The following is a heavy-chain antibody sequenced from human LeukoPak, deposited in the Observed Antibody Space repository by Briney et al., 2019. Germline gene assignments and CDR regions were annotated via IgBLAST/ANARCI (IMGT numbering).Heavy chain of an antibody. CDR3: ARDFSITIFGVVMPLDV. D-gene: IGHD3-3*01. V-gene: IGHV3-48*02. CDR2: ISSSSSTI. Sequence: GGSLRLSCAASGFTFSSYSMNWVRQAPGKGLEWVSYISSSSSTIYCADSVKGRFTISRDNAKNSLYLQMNSLRDEDTAVYYCARDFSITIFGVVMPLDVWGQGTTVTVSS. CDR1: GFTFSSYS. J-gene: IGHJ6*02.